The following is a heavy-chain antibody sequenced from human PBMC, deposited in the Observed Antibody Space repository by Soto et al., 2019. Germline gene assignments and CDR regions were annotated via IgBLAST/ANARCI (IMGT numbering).Heavy chain of an antibody. CDR2: IYLVGST. CDR3: ARVGPWVPYYYDSSPYTFENWFDP. V-gene: IGHV4-38-2*01. D-gene: IGHD3-22*01. CDR1: GYSISIGYY. J-gene: IGHJ5*02. Sequence: SETLSLTCALSGYSISIGYYWGWLRQPPGKGLEWIGSIYLVGSTYYNPSLNSRVTLSIDMTNNNVSLILNSVTAADTAVYYCARVGPWVPYYYDSSPYTFENWFDPWGQGTLVTSPQ.